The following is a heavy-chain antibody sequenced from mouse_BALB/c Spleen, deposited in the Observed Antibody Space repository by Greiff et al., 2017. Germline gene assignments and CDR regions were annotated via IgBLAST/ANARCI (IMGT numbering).Heavy chain of an antibody. D-gene: IGHD2-1*01. V-gene: IGHV5-9-4*01. CDR1: GFTFSSYA. Sequence: DVMLVESGGGLVKPGGSLKLSCAASGFTFSSYAMSWVRQSPEKRLEWVAEISSGGSYTYYPDTVTGRFTISRDNAKNTLYLEMSSLRSEDTAMYYCARIYGNYSGYYYAMDYWGQGTSVTVSS. CDR3: ARIYGNYSGYYYAMDY. J-gene: IGHJ4*01. CDR2: ISSGGSYT.